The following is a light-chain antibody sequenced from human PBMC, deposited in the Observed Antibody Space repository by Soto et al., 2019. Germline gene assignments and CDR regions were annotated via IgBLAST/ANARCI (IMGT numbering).Light chain of an antibody. CDR3: QQYYSIPIT. V-gene: IGKV4-1*01. Sequence: DIVMTQSPDSLAVSLGERATINCKSSQSVLYSPNNKSYLAWYQQKPGQPPKLLIYWASTRESGVPDRFGGSGSGTDFTLTITSLQAEDAAVYYCQQYYSIPITFGQGTRLEIK. CDR2: WAS. J-gene: IGKJ5*01. CDR1: QSVLYSPNNKSY.